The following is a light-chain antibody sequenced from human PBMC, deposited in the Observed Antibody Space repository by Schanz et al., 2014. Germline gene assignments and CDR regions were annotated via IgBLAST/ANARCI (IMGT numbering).Light chain of an antibody. J-gene: IGLJ3*02. V-gene: IGLV2-14*01. CDR1: SSDVGGYNY. CDR3: GTWDSSLTVVM. CDR2: DVS. Sequence: QSALTQPASVSGSPGQSITISCTGTSSDVGGYNYVSWYQQHPGKAPKLMIYDVSNRPSGIPDRFSGSKSGTSATLGITGLQTGDEADFYCGTWDSSLTVVMFGAGTKLTVL.